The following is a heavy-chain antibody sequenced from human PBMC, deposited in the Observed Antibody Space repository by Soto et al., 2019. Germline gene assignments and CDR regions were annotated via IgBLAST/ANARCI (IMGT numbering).Heavy chain of an antibody. CDR1: GASISSDGHY. V-gene: IGHV4-31*03. Sequence: QVQLQESGPGLVKPSQTLSLTCTVSGASISSDGHYWSWIRQHPGKGLEWIGYVYYGLSTYYNPSLKSRDTISIDTSKNQFSLKLSSVTAADTAVYCCAREVAATTHFDCWGQGTLVTVSS. CDR2: VYYGLST. J-gene: IGHJ4*02. CDR3: AREVAATTHFDC. D-gene: IGHD2-15*01.